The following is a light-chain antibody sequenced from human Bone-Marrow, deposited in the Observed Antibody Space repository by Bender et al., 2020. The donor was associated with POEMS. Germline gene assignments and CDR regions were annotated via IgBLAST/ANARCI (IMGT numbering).Light chain of an antibody. Sequence: SYELTQTSSVSVSPGQTATITCSGDKLGDKYACWYQQKPGQSPVLVIYLNTKRPSGIPERFSGSNSGNTATLTISETQATDEADYYCQAWDSSTVIFGGGTKLAVL. J-gene: IGLJ2*01. CDR3: QAWDSSTVI. V-gene: IGLV3-1*01. CDR2: LNT. CDR1: KLGDKY.